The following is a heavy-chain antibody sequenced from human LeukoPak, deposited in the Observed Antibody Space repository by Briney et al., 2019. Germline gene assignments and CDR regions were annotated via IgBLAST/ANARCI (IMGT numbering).Heavy chain of an antibody. Sequence: GRFLRLSCAASGFTFSSFAMHWVRQAPGKGLEWVAVISNDASNKYYADSVKGRFTISRDNSKNTLYLQMNSLRAEDTAVYYCARAYYDFWSGPPRYFDYWGQGTLVTVSS. D-gene: IGHD3-3*01. V-gene: IGHV3-30-3*01. CDR3: ARAYYDFWSGPPRYFDY. CDR2: ISNDASNK. J-gene: IGHJ4*02. CDR1: GFTFSSFA.